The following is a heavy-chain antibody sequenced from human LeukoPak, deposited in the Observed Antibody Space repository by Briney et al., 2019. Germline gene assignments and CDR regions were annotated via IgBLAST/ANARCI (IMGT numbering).Heavy chain of an antibody. Sequence: SGTLSLTCGVSGGSISSTNWWTWVRQPPGEGLEWIGEVHLSGRTNYNPSLESRVTMSVYMSENHISLKLTSVTAADTAVYYCAREGGPYRPLDYSGQGTLVTVSS. CDR3: AREGGPYRPLDY. CDR1: GGSISSTNW. J-gene: IGHJ4*02. CDR2: VHLSGRT. V-gene: IGHV4-4*02.